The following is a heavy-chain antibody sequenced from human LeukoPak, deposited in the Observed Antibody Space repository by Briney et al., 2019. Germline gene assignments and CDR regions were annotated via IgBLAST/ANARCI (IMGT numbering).Heavy chain of an antibody. CDR2: IYYSGST. CDR1: GGSISSYY. V-gene: IGHV4-59*12. Sequence: SETLSLTCTVSGGSISSYYWSWIRQPPGKGLEWIGYIYYSGSTNYNPSLKSRVTISVDTSKNQFSLNLSSVTAADTAVYYCARRSSSSWYFDYWGQGTLVTVSS. CDR3: ARRSSSSWYFDY. D-gene: IGHD6-13*01. J-gene: IGHJ4*02.